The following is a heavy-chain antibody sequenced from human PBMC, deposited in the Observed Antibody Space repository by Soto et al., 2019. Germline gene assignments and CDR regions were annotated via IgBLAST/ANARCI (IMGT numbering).Heavy chain of an antibody. CDR1: GFTFSSYA. D-gene: IGHD3-3*01. CDR3: AKFHLYYDFWSGYGDYYVMDV. CDR2: ISGSGGST. J-gene: IGHJ6*02. V-gene: IGHV3-23*01. Sequence: GGPLRLSCAASGFTFSSYAMSWVRQAPGKGLEWVSAISGSGGSTYYADSVKGRFTISRDNSKNTLYRQMSSLRAEDTAVYYCAKFHLYYDFWSGYGDYYVMDVWGQGTTVNVSS.